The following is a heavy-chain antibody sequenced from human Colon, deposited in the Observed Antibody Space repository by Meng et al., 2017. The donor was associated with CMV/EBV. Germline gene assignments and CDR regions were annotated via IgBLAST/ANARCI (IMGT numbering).Heavy chain of an antibody. CDR3: ARGVRYWYFDV. CDR1: GGSLSGDC. CDR2: INHSGSI. J-gene: IGHJ2*01. Sequence: LTCDVYGGSLSGDCWTWIRQPPGKGLEWIGEINHSGSITYNPSLKSRVTISGDTSKNQLSLRKNSVTTADTAVYYCARGVRYWYFDVWGRGTLVTVSS. V-gene: IGHV4-34*01.